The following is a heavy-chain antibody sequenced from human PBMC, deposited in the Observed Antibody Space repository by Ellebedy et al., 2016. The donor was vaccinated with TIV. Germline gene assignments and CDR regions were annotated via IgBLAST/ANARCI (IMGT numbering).Heavy chain of an antibody. J-gene: IGHJ6*02. D-gene: IGHD1-26*01. V-gene: IGHV3-7*03. Sequence: PGGSLRLSCVDSGFSFSIYSMSWVRQAPGKGLEWVANIKQDRSEKYYVDSVKGRFNIYRDNAKNSLYLQMNSLRAEDTAVYYCARARGLLYEKWGGAGYGMDVWGQGTTVSVSS. CDR2: IKQDRSEK. CDR1: GFSFSIYS. CDR3: ARARGLLYEKWGGAGYGMDV.